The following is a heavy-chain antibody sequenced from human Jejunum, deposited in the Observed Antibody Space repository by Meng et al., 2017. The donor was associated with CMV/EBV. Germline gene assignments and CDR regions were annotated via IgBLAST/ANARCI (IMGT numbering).Heavy chain of an antibody. V-gene: IGHV4-39*07. J-gene: IGHJ5*02. CDR3: AREGYQRWFDP. CDR1: GGSISGSSYY. D-gene: IGHD6-25*01. Sequence: VSGGSISGSSYYWGWIRQPPGKGLEWIGTMYYSGSTYYNPSLKSRVTVSLDTSKNQFSLTLSSVTADDTAVYYCAREGYQRWFDPWGQGTLVTVSS. CDR2: MYYSGST.